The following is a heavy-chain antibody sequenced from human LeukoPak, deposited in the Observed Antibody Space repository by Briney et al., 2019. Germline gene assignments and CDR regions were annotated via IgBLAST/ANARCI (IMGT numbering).Heavy chain of an antibody. J-gene: IGHJ6*03. Sequence: PSETLSLTCAVYGGSFSGYYWSWIRQPPGKGLEWIGEINHSGSTNYNPSLKSRVTISVDTSKNQFSLKLSSVTAADTAVYYCAREVIGAHYYYYYMDVWGKGTTVTVSS. CDR1: GGSFSGYY. D-gene: IGHD3-3*01. CDR3: AREVIGAHYYYYYMDV. V-gene: IGHV4-34*01. CDR2: INHSGST.